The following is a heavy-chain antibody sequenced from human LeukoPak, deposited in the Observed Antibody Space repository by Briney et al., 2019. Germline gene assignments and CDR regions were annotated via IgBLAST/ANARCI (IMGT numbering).Heavy chain of an antibody. CDR2: INHSTGGT. V-gene: IGHV1-2*02. CDR1: GNTFTGYF. CDR3: ARDRVYCSAGSCYPSYSFDS. D-gene: IGHD2-15*01. Sequence: ASVKVSCKSSGNTFTGYFLNWVRQAPGQGLEWMGWINHSTGGTNYAQKFQGRVTMTRDTSISTAYMELSRLRSDDTAVYYCARDRVYCSAGSCYPSYSFDSWGQGTLVTVSS. J-gene: IGHJ4*02.